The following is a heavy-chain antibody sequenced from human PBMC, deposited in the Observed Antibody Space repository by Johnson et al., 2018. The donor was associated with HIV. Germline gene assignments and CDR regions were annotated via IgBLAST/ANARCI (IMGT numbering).Heavy chain of an antibody. D-gene: IGHD3-22*01. V-gene: IGHV3-7*03. J-gene: IGHJ3*02. CDR3: AREYYYESPEAFDI. CDR1: GFTVSSYY. CDR2: IKQDGSEG. Sequence: EMQLVESWGGLVQPGGSLRLSCAASGFTVSSYYMSWVRQAPGKGLEWVANIKQDGSEGYYVDSVKGRFTISRDNAKNSLSLQMDSLRAEDTAVYYCAREYYYESPEAFDIWGQGTMVTVSS.